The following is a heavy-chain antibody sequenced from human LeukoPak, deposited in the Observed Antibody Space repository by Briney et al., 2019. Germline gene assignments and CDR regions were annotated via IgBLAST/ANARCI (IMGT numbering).Heavy chain of an antibody. CDR1: GYTFTSYA. Sequence: VSVKVSCKASGYTFTSYAMHWVRQAPGQRLEWMGWINAGNGNTKYSQKFQGRVTITRDTSASTAYMELSSLRSEDTAVYYCARVFTMVRGVITHFDYWGQGTLVTVSS. D-gene: IGHD3-10*01. J-gene: IGHJ4*02. CDR2: INAGNGNT. CDR3: ARVFTMVRGVITHFDY. V-gene: IGHV1-3*01.